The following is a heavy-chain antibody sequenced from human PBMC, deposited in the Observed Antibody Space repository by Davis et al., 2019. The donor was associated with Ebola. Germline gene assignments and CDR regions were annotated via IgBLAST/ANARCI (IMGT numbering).Heavy chain of an antibody. V-gene: IGHV1-8*01. D-gene: IGHD6-25*01. CDR2: MNPKSGDA. J-gene: IGHJ4*02. Sequence: AASVKVSCKASGYTFINNNVDWVRQAPGQGLEWVGWMNPKSGDAGSAQKFQGRVTMTRDTSIGTAYMELYSLRSDDTAVYYCTRYSKTADFDYWGQGTLVTVSS. CDR1: GYTFINNN. CDR3: TRYSKTADFDY.